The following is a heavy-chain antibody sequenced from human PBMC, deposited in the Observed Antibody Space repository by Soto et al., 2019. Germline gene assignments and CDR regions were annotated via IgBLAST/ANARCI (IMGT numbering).Heavy chain of an antibody. CDR2: INHSGST. D-gene: IGHD7-27*01. J-gene: IGHJ4*02. CDR1: GGSFSGYY. Sequence: QVQLQQWGAGLLKPSETLSLTCAVYGGSFSGYYWNWIRQHPGKGLEWIGEINHSGSTNYNPSLKSRVTLSVDTSKNQFSLKLSSVTAADTAVYYCARGWGRIFDYWGQGTLVTVSS. V-gene: IGHV4-34*01. CDR3: ARGWGRIFDY.